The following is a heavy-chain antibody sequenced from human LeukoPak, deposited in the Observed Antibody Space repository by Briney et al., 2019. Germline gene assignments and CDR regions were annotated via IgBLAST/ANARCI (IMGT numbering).Heavy chain of an antibody. CDR1: GGSISSYY. V-gene: IGHV4-4*09. Sequence: SETLSLTCTVSGGSISSYYRSWIRQPPGKGLEWIGYIYTSGSTNYNPSLKSRVTISVDTSKNQFSLKLSSVTAADTAVYYCARCWSSDYYYYMDVWGKGTTVTVSS. J-gene: IGHJ6*03. CDR2: IYTSGST. CDR3: ARCWSSDYYYYMDV. D-gene: IGHD6-6*01.